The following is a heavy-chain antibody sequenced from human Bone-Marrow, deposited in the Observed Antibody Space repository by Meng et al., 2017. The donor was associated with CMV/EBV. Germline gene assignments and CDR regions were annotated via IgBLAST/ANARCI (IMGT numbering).Heavy chain of an antibody. D-gene: IGHD4-11*01. Sequence: GESLKISCAASGFTFSAYTMNWVRQAPGKGLEWISSISSGSNYVNYTDSFKGRFTISRDNSKNTVFLQMDGLRVEDTAVYYCAGESGLPNGMDVWGRGTTVTVSS. V-gene: IGHV3-21*04. J-gene: IGHJ6*01. CDR2: ISSGSNYV. CDR1: GFTFSAYT. CDR3: AGESGLPNGMDV.